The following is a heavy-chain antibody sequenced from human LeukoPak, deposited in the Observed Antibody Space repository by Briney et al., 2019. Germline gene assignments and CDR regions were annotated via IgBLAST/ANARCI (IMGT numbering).Heavy chain of an antibody. V-gene: IGHV4-34*01. Sequence: SETLSLTCAVYGGSSSGYYWSWIRQPPGKGLEWIGEINHSGSTNYNPSLKSRVTISVDTSKNQFSLKLSSVTAADTAVYYCARGRDSGYFVFDYWGQGTLVTVSS. D-gene: IGHD3-22*01. CDR2: INHSGST. CDR1: GGSSSGYY. CDR3: ARGRDSGYFVFDY. J-gene: IGHJ4*02.